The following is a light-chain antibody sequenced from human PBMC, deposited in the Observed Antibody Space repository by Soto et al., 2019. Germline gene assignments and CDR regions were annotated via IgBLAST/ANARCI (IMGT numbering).Light chain of an antibody. J-gene: IGLJ1*01. CDR1: SSDVGAYNY. V-gene: IGLV2-14*01. Sequence: SVLNQPASVSGSPGEAITITCTGTSSDVGAYNYVSWYQQHPGKAPSLMIYDVTNRPSGVSNRFSGSKSGNTASLTISGLQAEDEADYYCSSYTRTSTYVFGAGTKVTVL. CDR3: SSYTRTSTYV. CDR2: DVT.